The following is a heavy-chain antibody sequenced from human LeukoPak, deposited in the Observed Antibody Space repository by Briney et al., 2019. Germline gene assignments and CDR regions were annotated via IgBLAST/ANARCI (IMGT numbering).Heavy chain of an antibody. Sequence: SETLSLTCTVSGGSISSSSFYWGWTRQPPGKRLEWIGSISYSGSTYYNPSLKSRVTVSVDTSKNQFSLKLTSVTAADTAVYYCARIPLGYCDSTSCYGGWFDPWGQGTLVTVSS. CDR2: ISYSGST. J-gene: IGHJ5*02. CDR3: ARIPLGYCDSTSCYGGWFDP. V-gene: IGHV4-39*01. CDR1: GGSISSSSFY. D-gene: IGHD2-2*01.